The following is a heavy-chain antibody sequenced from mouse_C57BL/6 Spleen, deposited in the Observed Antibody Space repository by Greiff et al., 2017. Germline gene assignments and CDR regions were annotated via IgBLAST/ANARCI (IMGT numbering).Heavy chain of an antibody. CDR1: GYTFTSYW. D-gene: IGHD1-1*01. Sequence: QVQLQQPGTELVKPGASVKLSCKASGYTFTSYWMHWVKQRPGQGLEWIGNINPSNGGTNYNEKFKSKATLTVDKSSSTAYMQLSSLTSEDSAVYYCARGRGYYDGSSYAMDDWGQGTSVTVSS. CDR2: INPSNGGT. J-gene: IGHJ4*01. CDR3: ARGRGYYDGSSYAMDD. V-gene: IGHV1-53*01.